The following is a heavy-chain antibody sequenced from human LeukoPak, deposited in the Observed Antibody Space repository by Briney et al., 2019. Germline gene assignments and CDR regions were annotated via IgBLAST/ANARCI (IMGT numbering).Heavy chain of an antibody. V-gene: IGHV1-2*02. CDR2: INPNSGGT. Sequence: GASVKVSCKASGYTFTGYYMHWVRQAPGQGLEWMGWINPNSGGTNYAQKFQGRVTMTRDTSISTAYMELSRLRSDDTAVYYCARPGRGYYGSGSYYKDRSPGNWFDPWGQGTLVTVSS. CDR3: ARPGRGYYGSGSYYKDRSPGNWFDP. D-gene: IGHD3-10*01. J-gene: IGHJ5*02. CDR1: GYTFTGYY.